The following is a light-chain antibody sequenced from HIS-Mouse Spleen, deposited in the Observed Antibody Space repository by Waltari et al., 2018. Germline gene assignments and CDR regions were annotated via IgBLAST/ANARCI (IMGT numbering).Light chain of an antibody. J-gene: IGKJ2*01. CDR3: QQYYSYPYT. V-gene: IGKV1-8*01. Sequence: AIRMTQSPSSFSASTGDRVTITCRASQGISSYLAWYQQKPGKAPKHLIYAASTLQSGVPSRFSGSGSGTEFTLTISCLQSEDFATYYCQQYYSYPYTFGQGTKLEIK. CDR2: AAS. CDR1: QGISSY.